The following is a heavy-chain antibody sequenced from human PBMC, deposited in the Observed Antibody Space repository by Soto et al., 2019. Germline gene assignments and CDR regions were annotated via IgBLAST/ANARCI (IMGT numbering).Heavy chain of an antibody. D-gene: IGHD2-15*01. J-gene: IGHJ4*02. CDR1: GFPFNTYW. Sequence: EVQVVESGGGLVQPGGSLRLSCAASGFPFNTYWMSWVRQAPGKGLEWVANINQGGIEKYYVDSVKGRFTISRDDGKNLLYMQMNSLRAEGTAVYYCARMGYSTVGSCFGLSVDLDYWGQGTLVTVSS. CDR2: INQGGIEK. V-gene: IGHV3-7*01. CDR3: ARMGYSTVGSCFGLSVDLDY.